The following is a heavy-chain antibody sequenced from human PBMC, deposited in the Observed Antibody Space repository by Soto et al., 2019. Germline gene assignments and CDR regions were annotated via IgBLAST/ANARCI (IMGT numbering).Heavy chain of an antibody. CDR2: ISGSGGTT. D-gene: IGHD4-17*01. CDR3: AKDSSDYGDVLGALDP. Sequence: GGSLRLSCAASGFTFSNYAMSWVRQAPGKGLEWVSAISGSGGTTYYADSVKGRFTISRDNSKNTLNLQMNSLRAEDTAVYYCAKDSSDYGDVLGALDPWGQGTLVTVSS. J-gene: IGHJ5*02. V-gene: IGHV3-23*01. CDR1: GFTFSNYA.